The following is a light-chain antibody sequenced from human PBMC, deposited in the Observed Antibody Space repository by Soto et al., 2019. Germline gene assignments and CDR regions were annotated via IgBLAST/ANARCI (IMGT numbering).Light chain of an antibody. CDR1: QSVSSY. CDR2: DAS. CDR3: QQYDNWPRT. Sequence: EIVLTQSPATLSLSPGERATLSCRASQSVSSYLAWYQQKPGQSPRLLIYDASTRATGIPSRFSGSGSGTEFTLTTSSLKSEDFAVYYCQQYDNWPRTFGQGTKVDIK. J-gene: IGKJ1*01. V-gene: IGKV3-15*01.